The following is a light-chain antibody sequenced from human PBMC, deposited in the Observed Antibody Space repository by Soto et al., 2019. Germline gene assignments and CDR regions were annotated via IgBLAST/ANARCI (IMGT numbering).Light chain of an antibody. CDR1: PSISSW. V-gene: IGKV1-5*01. J-gene: IGKJ1*01. Sequence: DIQMTQSPSTLSASVGDRVTITCRASPSISSWLAWYQQKPGKAPKLLIYDASSLESGVPSRFSGSGSGTEFTLTISSLQPADFATYYCQQYNSYSWTFGQGTKVEIK. CDR3: QQYNSYSWT. CDR2: DAS.